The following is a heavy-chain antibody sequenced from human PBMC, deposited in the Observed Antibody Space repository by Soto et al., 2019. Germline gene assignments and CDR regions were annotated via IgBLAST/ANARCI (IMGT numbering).Heavy chain of an antibody. D-gene: IGHD1-1*01. CDR3: AKVGTYRYRGHQDY. V-gene: IGHV3-23*01. Sequence: EVQLLESGGGLVQPGGSLRLSCAASGFTFSNYALTWVRQAPGKGLEWVSTSGSNGNTYYADSVKGRFTISRDNSKNTVDLEMNGLRVEDTAVYYCAKVGTYRYRGHQDYWGQGTLVTVSS. J-gene: IGHJ4*02. CDR2: SGSNGNT. CDR1: GFTFSNYA.